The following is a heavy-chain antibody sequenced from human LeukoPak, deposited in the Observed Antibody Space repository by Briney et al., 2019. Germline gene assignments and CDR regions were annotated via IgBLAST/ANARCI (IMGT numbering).Heavy chain of an antibody. D-gene: IGHD1-26*01. J-gene: IGHJ5*02. CDR2: ISASDDYT. CDR1: GFTFSNYT. CDR3: ACSQTTSYYPYWFDP. Sequence: GGSLRLSCVASGFTFSNYTLSWVRQAPGKGLEWVSGISASDDYTYYADSVKGQFTISRDNSKNTLYLEMNSLRAEDTAVYYCACSQTTSYYPYWFDPWGQGTLVTVSS. V-gene: IGHV3-23*01.